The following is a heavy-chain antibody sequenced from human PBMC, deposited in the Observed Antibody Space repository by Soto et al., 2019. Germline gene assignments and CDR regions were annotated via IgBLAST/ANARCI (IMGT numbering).Heavy chain of an antibody. Sequence: SETLSLTCAVYGGSFSGYYWSWIRQPPGKGLEWIGEINHSGSTNYNPSLKSRVTISVDTSKNQFSLKLSSVTAADTAVYYCARGRRSGYDILTGYLTREYYFNYWGQGTLVTVSS. D-gene: IGHD3-9*01. V-gene: IGHV4-34*01. CDR2: INHSGST. J-gene: IGHJ4*02. CDR3: ARGRRSGYDILTGYLTREYYFNY. CDR1: GGSFSGYY.